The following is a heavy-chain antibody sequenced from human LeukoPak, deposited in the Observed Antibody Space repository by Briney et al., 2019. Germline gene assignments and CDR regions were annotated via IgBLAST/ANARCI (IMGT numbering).Heavy chain of an antibody. D-gene: IGHD6-19*01. CDR1: GLTFSSYA. J-gene: IGHJ4*02. V-gene: IGHV3-23*01. Sequence: GGSLRLSCAASGLTFSSYAMSWVRQAPGKGLEWVSTISGSGGSTYYADSVKGRFTISRDNSKNTLYLQMNSLRAEDTAVYYCAKAPPRGWLGRGWDYWGQGTLVTVSS. CDR2: ISGSGGST. CDR3: AKAPPRGWLGRGWDY.